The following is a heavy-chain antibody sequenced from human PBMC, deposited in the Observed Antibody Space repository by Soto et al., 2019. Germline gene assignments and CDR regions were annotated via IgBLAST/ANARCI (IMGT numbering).Heavy chain of an antibody. Sequence: VGSLRLSCAASGFTFSSYGMPWVRQAPGKGLEWVAVIWYDGSNKYYADSVKGRFTISRDNSKNTLYLQMNSLRAEDTAVYYCARDRGPAARNYYYYGMDVWGQGTTVTVSS. D-gene: IGHD2-2*01. V-gene: IGHV3-33*01. CDR3: ARDRGPAARNYYYYGMDV. CDR2: IWYDGSNK. CDR1: GFTFSSYG. J-gene: IGHJ6*02.